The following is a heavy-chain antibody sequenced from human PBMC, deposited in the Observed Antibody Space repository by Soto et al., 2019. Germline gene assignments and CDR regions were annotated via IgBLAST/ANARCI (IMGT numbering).Heavy chain of an antibody. CDR3: ARVPSTRDIWSYGVGGRYCDYYMDV. D-gene: IGHD1-7*01. V-gene: IGHV3-7*04. CDR1: GFMFSSYC. Sequence: EVQLVESGGDLVQPGGSLRLSCEASGFMFSSYCMSWVRQAPGQGPEWVAQIKQDGRERYYVDPVEGRFTVSGGNAKNSLYLQRDSLRAEDTPGYYCARVPSTRDIWSYGVGGRYCDYYMDVCGKGTTVTVSS. CDR2: IKQDGRER. J-gene: IGHJ6*03.